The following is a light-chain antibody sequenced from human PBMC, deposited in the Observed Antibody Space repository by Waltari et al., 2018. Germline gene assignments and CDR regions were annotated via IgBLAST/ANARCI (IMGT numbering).Light chain of an antibody. CDR3: ASYTSTNTVL. V-gene: IGLV2-14*03. CDR2: DVN. J-gene: IGLJ2*01. CDR1: NSDIGYYNF. Sequence: QSALTQPAPVSGSPGQSITIPCPGPNSDIGYYNFVSWYQQPPGKAPKLMIFDVNRWPAGVSHRFSGSKAGNTASLTISGLQAEDEADYFCASYTSTNTVLFGGGTKVTVL.